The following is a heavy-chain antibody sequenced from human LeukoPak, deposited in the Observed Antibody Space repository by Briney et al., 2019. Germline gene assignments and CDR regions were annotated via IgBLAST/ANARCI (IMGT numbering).Heavy chain of an antibody. CDR3: AKDFRVYVHDYGDSWFYP. Sequence: GGSLRLSCAASGFTFSSYAMSWVRQAPGKGLEWVSAISGSGGSTYYADSVKGRFTISRDNSKNTLYLQMNSLRAEDTAVYYCAKDFRVYVHDYGDSWFYPWGQGTLVTVSS. V-gene: IGHV3-23*01. CDR2: ISGSGGST. J-gene: IGHJ5*02. CDR1: GFTFSSYA. D-gene: IGHD4-17*01.